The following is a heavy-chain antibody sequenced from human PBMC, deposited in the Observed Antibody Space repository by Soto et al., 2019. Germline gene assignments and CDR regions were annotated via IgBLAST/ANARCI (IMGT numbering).Heavy chain of an antibody. V-gene: IGHV4-4*07. J-gene: IGHJ5*02. CDR2: IHSSGST. CDR3: ARDQGVAAAGITWFDP. Sequence: TLSLTCTVSGASMNSYHWSWIRQPAGKGLEWIGHIHSSGSTNYNPSLKSRVTMSVDTSKNQFSLRLMSLTAADTAVYYCARDQGVAAAGITWFDPWGQGSLVTVSS. CDR1: GASMNSYH. D-gene: IGHD6-13*01.